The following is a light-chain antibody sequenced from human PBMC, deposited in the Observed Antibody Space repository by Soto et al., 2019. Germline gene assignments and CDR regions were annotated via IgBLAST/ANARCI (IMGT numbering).Light chain of an antibody. Sequence: EIVLTQSPATLSVSPGERATLSCRASQSISSNLAWYQQKPGQAPRLLIYGPSTRATGVPARFSGSGSGTAVTLTISSLQSEDFAMYYCQQYTHWPVWSFGQGTKVDI. CDR2: GPS. J-gene: IGKJ1*01. CDR3: QQYTHWPVWS. CDR1: QSISSN. V-gene: IGKV3-15*01.